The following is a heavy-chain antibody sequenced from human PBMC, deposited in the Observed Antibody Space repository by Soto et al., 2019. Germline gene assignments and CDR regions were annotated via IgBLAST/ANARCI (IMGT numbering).Heavy chain of an antibody. CDR1: GFTFSSYA. CDR2: IGESGTPT. D-gene: IGHD2-2*01. Sequence: EVQLLESGGGSVQPGGSLRLSCAASGFTFSSYAMKWVRQAPGKGLEWVSLIGESGTPTSYAHSVKGRFTISRDNSGNTLFREMYSLRAEDTAVYYCARYIPGVRYYGMDVWGQGTTVTVSS. J-gene: IGHJ6*02. V-gene: IGHV3-23*01. CDR3: ARYIPGVRYYGMDV.